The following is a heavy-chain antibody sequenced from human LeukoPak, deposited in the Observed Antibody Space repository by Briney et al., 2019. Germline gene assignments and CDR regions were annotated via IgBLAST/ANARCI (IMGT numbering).Heavy chain of an antibody. Sequence: SETLSLTCTVSGGSISSYYWNWIRQPAGKGLEWIGRIYTSGSTNYNPSLKSRVTISVDTSKNQFSLKLSSVTAADTAVYYCARGLICSSTSCYRDAFDIWGQGTMVTVSS. CDR3: ARGLICSSTSCYRDAFDI. V-gene: IGHV4-4*07. CDR2: IYTSGST. D-gene: IGHD2-2*02. CDR1: GGSISSYY. J-gene: IGHJ3*02.